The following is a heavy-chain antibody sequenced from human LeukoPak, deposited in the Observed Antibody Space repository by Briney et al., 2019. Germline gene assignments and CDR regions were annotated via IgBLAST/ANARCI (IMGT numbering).Heavy chain of an antibody. CDR3: ARIGYSSSSFDY. CDR2: INQDGSVK. V-gene: IGHV3-7*01. D-gene: IGHD6-13*01. J-gene: IGHJ4*02. CDR1: EFTFINYW. Sequence: GGSLRLSCAASEFTFINYWMSWVRQAPGKGLEWVANINQDGSVKYYTDSVKGRFTISRDNAKNSLYLQMNSLRAEDMAVYYCARIGYSSSSFDYWGQGTLVTVPS.